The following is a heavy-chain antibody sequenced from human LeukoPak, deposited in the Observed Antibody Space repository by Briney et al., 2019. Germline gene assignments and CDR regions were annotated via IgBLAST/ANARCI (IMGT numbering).Heavy chain of an antibody. CDR1: GFTFSSYA. V-gene: IGHV3-23*01. CDR3: AKATSASGYDYVFDY. CDR2: ISGSGGST. Sequence: GGSPRLSCAASGFTFSSYAMRWVRQAPGKGLEWVSGISGSGGSTYYADSVKGRFSISRDNSKNTLHLQMNSLRAEDTAVYYCAKATSASGYDYVFDYWGQGTLVTVSS. J-gene: IGHJ4*02. D-gene: IGHD5-12*01.